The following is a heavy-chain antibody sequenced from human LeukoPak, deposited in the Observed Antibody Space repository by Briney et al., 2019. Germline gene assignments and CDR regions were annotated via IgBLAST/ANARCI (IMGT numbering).Heavy chain of an antibody. CDR2: IYYSGST. J-gene: IGHJ4*02. V-gene: IGHV4-39*01. CDR1: GGSISSSNYY. Sequence: SETLSLTCTVSGGSISSSNYYWVWIRQPPGKGLKWIGRIYYSGSTYYNPSRESPVTMSVDTSKNQFSLKLSSVTAADTAVYHCARLLPGSSRYFFDYWGQGTLVTVSS. D-gene: IGHD6-13*01. CDR3: ARLLPGSSRYFFDY.